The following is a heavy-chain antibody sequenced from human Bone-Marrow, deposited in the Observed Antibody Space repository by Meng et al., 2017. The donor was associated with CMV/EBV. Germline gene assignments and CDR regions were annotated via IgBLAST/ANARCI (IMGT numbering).Heavy chain of an antibody. D-gene: IGHD5-18*01. J-gene: IGHJ4*02. CDR2: ISGSGGST. V-gene: IGHV3-23*01. CDR3: ANRRGYGHYFDY. CDR1: GFTFSSYA. Sequence: GGSLRLSCAASGFTFSSYAMSWVRQAPGKGLEWVSAISGSGGSTYYADSVKGRFTISRDNSKNTLYLQMNSLRAEDTAVYYCANRRGYGHYFDYCGQGTLVTVSS.